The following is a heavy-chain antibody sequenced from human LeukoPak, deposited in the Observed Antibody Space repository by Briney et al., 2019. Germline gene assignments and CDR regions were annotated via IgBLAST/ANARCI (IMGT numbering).Heavy chain of an antibody. CDR3: ARDSGGDFWSGYYYYYGMDV. V-gene: IGHV4-59*01. J-gene: IGHJ6*02. D-gene: IGHD3-3*01. CDR2: IYYSGST. CDR1: GGSISSYY. Sequence: KPSETLSLTCTVSGGSISSYYWSWIRQPPGKGLEWIGYIYYSGSTNYNPSLKSRVTISVDTSKNQFSLKLSSVTAADTAVYYCARDSGGDFWSGYYYYYGMDVWGQGTTVTVSS.